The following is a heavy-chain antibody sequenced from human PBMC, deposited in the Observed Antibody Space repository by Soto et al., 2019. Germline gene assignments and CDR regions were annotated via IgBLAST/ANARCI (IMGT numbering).Heavy chain of an antibody. CDR1: GFTFRSYN. CDR2: ISSSSSTI. J-gene: IGHJ4*01. Sequence: GGSLRLSCAASGFTFRSYNMNWVRQSPGKGLDWLSYISSSSSTIYYADSVKGRFAISRDNAKNSLYLQMNSLRDDDTAMYYCARGGTIAVTTIGDYWGQGTLVTVSS. D-gene: IGHD5-12*01. CDR3: ARGGTIAVTTIGDY. V-gene: IGHV3-48*02.